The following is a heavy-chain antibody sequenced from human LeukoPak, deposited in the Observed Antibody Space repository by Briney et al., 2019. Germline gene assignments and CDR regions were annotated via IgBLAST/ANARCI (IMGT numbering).Heavy chain of an antibody. CDR3: AKAITMIVVVSAFDI. V-gene: IGHV3-23*01. CDR2: ISGSGGST. CDR1: GFTFSSYA. D-gene: IGHD3-22*01. J-gene: IGHJ3*02. Sequence: GRSLRLSCAASGFTFSSYAMSWVRQAPGKGLEWVSAISGSGGSTYYADSVKGRFTISRDNSKNTLYLQMNSLRAEDTAVYYCAKAITMIVVVSAFDIWGQGTMVTVSS.